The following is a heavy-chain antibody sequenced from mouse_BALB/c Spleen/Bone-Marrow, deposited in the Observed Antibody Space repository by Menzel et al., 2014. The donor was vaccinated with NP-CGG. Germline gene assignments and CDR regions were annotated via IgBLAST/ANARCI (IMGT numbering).Heavy chain of an antibody. CDR1: GYTFTDKW. CDR3: ARGGHDFSLDY. V-gene: IGHV1-69*01. Sequence: VQLQQSGAELGMPGASVKMSCKASGYTFTDKWMYWVKPRPGQGLEWIGAIDTSDSYTNYNQKFMGKASLTVDASSSTAYMQVSSLTSDDSAVYYCARGGHDFSLDYWGQGTSVTVSS. CDR2: IDTSDSYT. J-gene: IGHJ4*01. D-gene: IGHD2-4*01.